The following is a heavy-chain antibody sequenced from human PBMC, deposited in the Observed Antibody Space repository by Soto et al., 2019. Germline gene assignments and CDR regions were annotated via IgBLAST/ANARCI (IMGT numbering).Heavy chain of an antibody. CDR2: ISYDGSNK. Sequence: QVQLVESGGGVVQPGRSLRLSCAASGFTFSSYAMHWVRQAPGKGLEWVAVISYDGSNKYYADSVKGRFTISRDNSKNTLYLQMNSLRAEDTAVYYCERAYGDYFDYWGQGTLVTVSS. CDR1: GFTFSSYA. V-gene: IGHV3-30-3*01. J-gene: IGHJ4*02. CDR3: ERAYGDYFDY. D-gene: IGHD4-17*01.